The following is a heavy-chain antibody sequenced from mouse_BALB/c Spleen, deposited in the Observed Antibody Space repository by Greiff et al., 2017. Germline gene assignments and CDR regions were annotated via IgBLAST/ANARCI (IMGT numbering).Heavy chain of an antibody. D-gene: IGHD1-1*01. CDR3: TRYNYGDWYFDV. V-gene: IGHV6-6*02. Sequence: EVQRVESGGGLVQPGGSMKLSCVASGFTFSNYWMNWVRQSPEKGLEWVAEIRLKSNNYATHYAESVKGRFTISRDDSKSSVYLQMNTLRAEDTGIYYCTRYNYGDWYFDVWGAGTTVTVAS. J-gene: IGHJ1*01. CDR2: IRLKSNNYAT. CDR1: GFTFSNYW.